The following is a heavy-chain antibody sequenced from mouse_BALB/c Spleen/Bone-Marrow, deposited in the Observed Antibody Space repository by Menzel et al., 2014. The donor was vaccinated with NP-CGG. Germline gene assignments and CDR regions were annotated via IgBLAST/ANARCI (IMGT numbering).Heavy chain of an antibody. D-gene: IGHD2-4*01. CDR1: GFSLTTYG. V-gene: IGHV2-9*02. CDR2: IWAGGST. Sequence: VMLVESGPGLVAPSQSLSFTCTVSGFSLTTYGVRWVRQPPGKGLEWLGVIWAGGSTNYNSALMSRLSISKDNSKSQVFLKMNSLQTDDTAMYYCARSTMITEGFAYWGQGTLVTVSA. CDR3: ARSTMITEGFAY. J-gene: IGHJ3*01.